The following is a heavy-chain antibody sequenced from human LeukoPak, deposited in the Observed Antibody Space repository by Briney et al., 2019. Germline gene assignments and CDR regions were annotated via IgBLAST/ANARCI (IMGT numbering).Heavy chain of an antibody. J-gene: IGHJ5*02. Sequence: GGSLRLSCAASGFTFSDFTDYYMSWIRQAPGKGLELVSYISSSRRTIYYVDAVKGRFTISRDNAKNSLYLQMNSLRAEDTAVYYCAREHIVGATRRWFDPWGQGTLVTVSS. CDR3: AREHIVGATRRWFDP. V-gene: IGHV3-11*04. CDR2: ISSSRRTI. D-gene: IGHD1-26*01. CDR1: GFTFSDFTDYY.